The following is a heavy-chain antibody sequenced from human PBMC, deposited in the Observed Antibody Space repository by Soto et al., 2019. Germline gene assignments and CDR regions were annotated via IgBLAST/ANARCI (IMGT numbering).Heavy chain of an antibody. CDR1: GYSITSGYY. V-gene: IGHV4-38-2*01. CDR3: ASAPGDLVYYFDY. CDR2: IYNSGST. D-gene: IGHD7-27*01. Sequence: TSETLSLTCAVSGYSITSGYYWGWIRQPPGKRLWWIGSIYNSGSTYYNPSLKRRVTITIYTSKNQFPLKLNSVTAADTAVYYCASAPGDLVYYFDYWGQGTLVTVSS. J-gene: IGHJ4*02.